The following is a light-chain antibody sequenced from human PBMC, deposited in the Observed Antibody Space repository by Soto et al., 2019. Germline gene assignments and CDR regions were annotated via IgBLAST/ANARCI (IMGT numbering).Light chain of an antibody. Sequence: IVLTQSPGTLSLSPGDRATLSCRASQSVSSSYLAWYQQKPGQAPRLLIYGASSRATGIPDRFSGSGSGTDFTLTISRLGTEDFEVYYCKQYETFGHGNKIDIX. CDR2: GAS. CDR3: KQYET. J-gene: IGKJ1*01. V-gene: IGKV3-20*01. CDR1: QSVSSSY.